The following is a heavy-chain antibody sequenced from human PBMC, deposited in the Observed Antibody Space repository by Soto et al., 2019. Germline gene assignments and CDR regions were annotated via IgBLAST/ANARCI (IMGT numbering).Heavy chain of an antibody. CDR3: ARHVSYSSGQRYYYYGMDV. Sequence: GESLKISCKGSGYSFTSYWIGWVRQMPGKGLEWMGIIYPGDSDTRYSPSFQGQVTISADKSISTAYLQWSSLKASDTAMYYCARHVSYSSGQRYYYYGMDVWGQGTTVTVSS. V-gene: IGHV5-51*01. CDR2: IYPGDSDT. D-gene: IGHD6-19*01. CDR1: GYSFTSYW. J-gene: IGHJ6*02.